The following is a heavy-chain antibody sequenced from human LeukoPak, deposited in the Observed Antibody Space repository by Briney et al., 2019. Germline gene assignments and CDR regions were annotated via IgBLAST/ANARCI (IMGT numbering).Heavy chain of an antibody. Sequence: GGSLRLSCAASGFTFSTYGMHWVRQAPGKGLEWVAVISYDVTNKYYADSVKGRFTISRDNSKNTLSLQMNSLRTEDTAVYYCARSPGRGSTYNWFDPWGQGTLVTVSS. CDR2: ISYDVTNK. CDR3: ARSPGRGSTYNWFDP. CDR1: GFTFSTYG. D-gene: IGHD3-10*01. V-gene: IGHV3-30*03. J-gene: IGHJ5*02.